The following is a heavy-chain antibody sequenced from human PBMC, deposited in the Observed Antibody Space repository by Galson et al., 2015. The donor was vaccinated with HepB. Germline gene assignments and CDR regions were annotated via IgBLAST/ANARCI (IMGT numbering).Heavy chain of an antibody. Sequence: SLRLSCAASGFTFSSYAMSWVRQAPGKGLEWVSAISGSGGSTYYADSVKGRFTISRDNSKNTLYLQMNSLRAEDTAVYYCAKDYTKYYDSSGYYSGLSDAFDIWGQGTMVTVSS. CDR2: ISGSGGST. D-gene: IGHD3-22*01. V-gene: IGHV3-23*01. CDR3: AKDYTKYYDSSGYYSGLSDAFDI. J-gene: IGHJ3*02. CDR1: GFTFSSYA.